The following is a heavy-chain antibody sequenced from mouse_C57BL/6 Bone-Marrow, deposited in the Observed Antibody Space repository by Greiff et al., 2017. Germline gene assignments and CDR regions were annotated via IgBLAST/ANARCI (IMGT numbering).Heavy chain of an antibody. J-gene: IGHJ1*03. CDR1: GFPFSDFY. CDR3: ARDADYYGSSHWYFDV. D-gene: IGHD1-1*01. V-gene: IGHV7-1*01. CDR2: SSNKANDYTT. Sequence: EVPVVESGGGLVQSGRSLRLFCATSGFPFSDFYMEWVRQAPGKGLEGIAVSSNKANDYTTEYSASVKGRFIVSRDTAQSILYLQMNALRAEYTAIYYCARDADYYGSSHWYFDVWGTGTTVTVSS.